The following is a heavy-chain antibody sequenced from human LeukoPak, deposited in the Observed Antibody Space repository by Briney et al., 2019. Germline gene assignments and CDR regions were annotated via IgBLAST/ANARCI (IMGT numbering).Heavy chain of an antibody. CDR1: GYTFTSYG. CDR3: ARWVPAGYSFDY. V-gene: IGHV1-18*01. CDR2: ISAYNGNT. Sequence: ASVEVSCKASGYTFTSYGISWVRQAPGQGLEWMGRISAYNGNTNYAQKLQGRVTMTTDTSTSTAYMELRSLRSDDTAVYYCARWVPAGYSFDYWGQGTLVTVSS. D-gene: IGHD3-9*01. J-gene: IGHJ4*02.